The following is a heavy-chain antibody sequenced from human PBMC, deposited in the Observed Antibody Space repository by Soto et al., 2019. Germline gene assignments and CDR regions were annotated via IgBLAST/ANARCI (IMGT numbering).Heavy chain of an antibody. D-gene: IGHD2-2*01. Sequence: QVQLVQSGAEVKKPGSSVKVSCKASGGTFSSYAISWVRQAPGQGLEWMGGLIPIFGTANYAQKFQGRVTITADESTSTAYMELSSLRSEDTAVYYCARGATSVPAAISWFDPWGQGTLVTVAS. CDR1: GGTFSSYA. V-gene: IGHV1-69*12. J-gene: IGHJ5*02. CDR2: LIPIFGTA. CDR3: ARGATSVPAAISWFDP.